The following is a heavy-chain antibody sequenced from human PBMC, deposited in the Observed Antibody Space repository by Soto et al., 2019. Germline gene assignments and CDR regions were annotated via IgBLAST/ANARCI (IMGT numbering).Heavy chain of an antibody. D-gene: IGHD7-27*01. V-gene: IGHV4-39*01. J-gene: IGHJ6*02. CDR3: ARLGTGDYYYYCGMDV. Sequence: SETLSLTCTVSGGSISSSSYYWGWIRQPPGKGLEWIGSIYYSGSTYYNPSLKSRVTISVDTSKNQFSLKLSSVTAADTTVYYCARLGTGDYYYYCGMDVWGQGTTVTVSS. CDR2: IYYSGST. CDR1: GGSISSSSYY.